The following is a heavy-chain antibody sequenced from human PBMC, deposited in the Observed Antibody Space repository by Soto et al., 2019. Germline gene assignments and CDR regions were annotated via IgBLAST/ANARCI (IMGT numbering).Heavy chain of an antibody. V-gene: IGHV4-61*01. CDR2: IYYSGST. CDR3: ARWLHSTGDYYWMKNDAFDI. D-gene: IGHD2-21*02. Sequence: PSETLSLTCPVSGFSVSSGSYYWSWIRQPPGKGLEWIGYIYYSGSTNYNPSLKSRVTISVDTSKNQFSLKLSSVTAADTAVYYCARWLHSTGDYYWMKNDAFDIWGQGTMVTVSS. J-gene: IGHJ3*02. CDR1: GFSVSSGSYY.